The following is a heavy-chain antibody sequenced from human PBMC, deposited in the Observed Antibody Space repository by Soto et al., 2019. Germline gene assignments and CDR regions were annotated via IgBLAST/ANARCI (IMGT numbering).Heavy chain of an antibody. CDR3: ARESEDLTSNFDY. CDR1: GFTFSSYA. V-gene: IGHV3-23*01. Sequence: GGSLRLSCAASGFTFSSYAMSWVRQAPGKGLEWVSAISGSGGSTYYADSVKGRFTISRDNAKNSLYLEMNSLRAEDTAVYYCARESEDLTSNFDYWGQGTLVTVSS. J-gene: IGHJ4*02. CDR2: ISGSGGST.